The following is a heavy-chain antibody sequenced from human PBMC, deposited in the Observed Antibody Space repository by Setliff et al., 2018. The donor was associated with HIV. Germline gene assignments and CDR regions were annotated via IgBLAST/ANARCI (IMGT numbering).Heavy chain of an antibody. J-gene: IGHJ4*02. CDR2: IYTSGST. CDR1: GGSISSYY. V-gene: IGHV4-4*08. CDR3: ARVAILYGQTTTPHYFDY. Sequence: PSETLSLTCTVSGGSISSYYWSWIRQPPGKGLEWIGYIYTSGSTNYNPSLKSRVTISVDTSKNQFSLKLSSLTAADTAVYYCARVAILYGQTTTPHYFDYWGQGTLVTVSS. D-gene: IGHD3-16*01.